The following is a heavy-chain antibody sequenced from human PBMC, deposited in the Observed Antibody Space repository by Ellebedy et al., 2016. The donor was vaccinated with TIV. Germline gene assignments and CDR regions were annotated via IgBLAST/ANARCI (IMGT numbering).Heavy chain of an antibody. CDR1: GYTFTSYD. D-gene: IGHD2-15*01. J-gene: IGHJ4*02. CDR3: ARGLRYCSGGSCYKAGRFGSY. Sequence: AASVKVSCKASGYTFTSYDINWVRQATGQGLEWMGWMNPNSGNTGYAQKFQGRVTMTRNTSISTAYMELSSLRSEDTAVYYCARGLRYCSGGSCYKAGRFGSYWGQGTLVTVSS. CDR2: MNPNSGNT. V-gene: IGHV1-8*01.